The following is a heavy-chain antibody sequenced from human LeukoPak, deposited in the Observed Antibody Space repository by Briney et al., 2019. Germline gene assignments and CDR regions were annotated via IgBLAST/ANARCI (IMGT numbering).Heavy chain of an antibody. CDR2: FDYSGNT. J-gene: IGHJ4*02. V-gene: IGHV4-59*01. CDR3: ATDNSYGSGSYYT. D-gene: IGHD3-10*01. CDR1: GGSISNYY. Sequence: SETLSLTCTVSGGSISNYYWSWIRQPPGKGLEWIGYFDYSGNTNNSPSLKSRVTISVDTSKNQFSLKLSSVTAADTAVYYCATDNSYGSGSYYTWGQGTLVTVSS.